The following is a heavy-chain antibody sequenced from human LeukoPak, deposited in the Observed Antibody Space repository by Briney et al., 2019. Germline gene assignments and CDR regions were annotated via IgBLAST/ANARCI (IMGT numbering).Heavy chain of an antibody. Sequence: GGSLRLSCAASGFTFSSNAMSWVRQAPGKGLEWVSAISTGGGSTYYADSVKGRLTISRDNPNNTLYLQMNNLRAEDTAVYYCAKPRDSIVGTTTPTRLATLDIWGQGTMVTVSS. CDR3: AKPRDSIVGTTTPTRLATLDI. V-gene: IGHV3-23*01. J-gene: IGHJ3*02. CDR1: GFTFSSNA. D-gene: IGHD1-26*01. CDR2: ISTGGGST.